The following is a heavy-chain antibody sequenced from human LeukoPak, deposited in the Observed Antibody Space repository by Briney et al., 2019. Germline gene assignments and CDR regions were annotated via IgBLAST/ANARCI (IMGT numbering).Heavy chain of an antibody. J-gene: IGHJ6*03. CDR3: ARGFRAPYYYYMDV. CDR1: GGSISSSSYY. V-gene: IGHV4-39*07. CDR2: IYYSGST. Sequence: SETLSLTCTVSGGSISSSSYYWGWIRQPPGKGLEWIGSIYYSGSTYYNPSLKSRVTISVDRSKNQFSLKLSSVTAADTAVYYCARGFRAPYYYYMDVWGKGTTVTVSS.